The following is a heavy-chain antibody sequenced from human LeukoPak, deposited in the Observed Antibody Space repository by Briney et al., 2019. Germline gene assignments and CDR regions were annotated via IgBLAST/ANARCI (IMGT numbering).Heavy chain of an antibody. Sequence: ASVKVSCKASGYVFTSYGISWVRQAPGQGLEWMGWISTYNGDTNYAQTLQGRVTMTTDTSTSTAYMELRSLKSDDTAVYYYGMEVWGQGTTVTVSS. J-gene: IGHJ6*02. CDR3: GMEV. V-gene: IGHV1-18*01. CDR2: ISTYNGDT. CDR1: GYVFTSYG.